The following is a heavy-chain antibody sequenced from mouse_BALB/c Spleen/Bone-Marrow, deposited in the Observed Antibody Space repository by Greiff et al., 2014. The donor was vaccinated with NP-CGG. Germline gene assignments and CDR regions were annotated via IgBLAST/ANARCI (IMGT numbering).Heavy chain of an antibody. CDR1: GFTFSSYG. J-gene: IGHJ4*01. Sequence: EVQLVESGGDLVKPGGSLKLSCAASGFTFSSYGMSWGRQTPDKRLEWVATISSGGSNNYYPDSVRGRFTIFRDNAKNTLYLQMSSLRSEDTAMYYCARHQRYYAMDYWGQGTSVTVSS. CDR2: ISSGGSNN. V-gene: IGHV5-6*01. CDR3: ARHQRYYAMDY.